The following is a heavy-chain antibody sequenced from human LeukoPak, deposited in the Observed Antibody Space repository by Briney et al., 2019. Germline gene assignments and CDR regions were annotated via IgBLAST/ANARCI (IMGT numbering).Heavy chain of an antibody. Sequence: ASVKVSCKASGYTFTSYGISWVRQAPGQGLEWMGWISAYNGNTNYAQKLQGRVTMTTDTSTSTAYMELRSLRSDDTAVYYCARDRLRYYGSGTSNWFDPWGQGTLVTVSS. CDR3: ARDRLRYYGSGTSNWFDP. V-gene: IGHV1-18*01. CDR2: ISAYNGNT. CDR1: GYTFTSYG. J-gene: IGHJ5*02. D-gene: IGHD3-10*01.